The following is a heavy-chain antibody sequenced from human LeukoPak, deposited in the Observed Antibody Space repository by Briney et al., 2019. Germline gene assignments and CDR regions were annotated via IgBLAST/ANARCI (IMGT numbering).Heavy chain of an antibody. V-gene: IGHV3-53*01. CDR1: GFTFSSHS. Sequence: GGSLRLSCAASGFTFSSHSMNWVRQAPGKGLEWVSFIYSDNTHYSDSVKGRFTISRDNSKNTLYLQMNSLRAEDTAVYYCARRAGAYSHPYDYWGQGTLVTVSS. CDR3: ARRAGAYSHPYDY. D-gene: IGHD4/OR15-4a*01. J-gene: IGHJ4*02. CDR2: IYSDNT.